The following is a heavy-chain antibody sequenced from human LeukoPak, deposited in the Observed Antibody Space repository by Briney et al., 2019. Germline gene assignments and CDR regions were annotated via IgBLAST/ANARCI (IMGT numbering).Heavy chain of an antibody. V-gene: IGHV1-69*05. Sequence: ASVKVSCKASGGTFSSYAISWVRQAPGQGLEWMGRIIPIFGTANYAQKFQGRVTITTDESTSTAYMELSSLRSEDTAVYYCASPSSSWYNPDYYFDYWGQGTLVTVSS. CDR1: GGTFSSYA. CDR3: ASPSSSWYNPDYYFDY. D-gene: IGHD6-13*01. CDR2: IIPIFGTA. J-gene: IGHJ4*02.